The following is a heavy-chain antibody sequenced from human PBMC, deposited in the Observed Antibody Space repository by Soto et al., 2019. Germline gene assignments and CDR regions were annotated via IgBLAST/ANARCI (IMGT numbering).Heavy chain of an antibody. CDR3: ARVASRSPLNYGGYDAFDI. CDR1: GFTFSSYG. CDR2: IWYDGSNK. Sequence: GGSLRLSCAASGFTFSSYGMHWVRQAPGKGLEWVAVIWYDGSNKYYADSVKGRFTISRDNSKNTLYLQMNSLRAEDTAVYYCARVASRSPLNYGGYDAFDIWGQGTMVTVSS. D-gene: IGHD4-17*01. J-gene: IGHJ3*02. V-gene: IGHV3-33*01.